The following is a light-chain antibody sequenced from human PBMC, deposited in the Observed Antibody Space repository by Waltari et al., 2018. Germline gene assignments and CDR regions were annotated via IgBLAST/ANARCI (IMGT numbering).Light chain of an antibody. Sequence: DIQMTQSPCSLSASVGDRVTITCRASENVNNYLNWYQQKPGKAPKLLIYKASTLQSGVPSRFSGSGSGTAYTFTISSLQSEDVGTYYCQHNYGTPRTFGQGTKVEIK. CDR2: KAS. CDR3: QHNYGTPRT. CDR1: ENVNNY. J-gene: IGKJ1*01. V-gene: IGKV1-39*01.